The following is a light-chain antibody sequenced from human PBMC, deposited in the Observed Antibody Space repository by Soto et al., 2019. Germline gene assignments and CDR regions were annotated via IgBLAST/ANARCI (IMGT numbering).Light chain of an antibody. J-gene: IGKJ1*01. CDR2: KAS. V-gene: IGKV1-5*03. CDR3: QHYNSYSEA. CDR1: QRISGW. Sequence: DIQMTQSPSTLSASVGDRVTITCRASQRISGWLAWYQQKPGKAPKLLIYKASTLKSGVPSRFSGSGSGTEFTLTISSLQPDDFATYYCQHYNSYSEAFGQGTKVDIK.